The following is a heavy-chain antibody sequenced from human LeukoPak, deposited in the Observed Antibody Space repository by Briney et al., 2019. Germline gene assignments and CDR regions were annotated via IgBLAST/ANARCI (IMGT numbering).Heavy chain of an antibody. V-gene: IGHV3-48*01. D-gene: IGHD3-3*01. CDR1: GFTFSSYS. J-gene: IGHJ4*02. Sequence: GGSLRLSCAASGFTFSSYSMNWVRQAPGKGLEWVSYISSSSSTIYYADSVKGRFTISRDNAKNSLYLQMNSLRAEDTAVYYCARVVHDFWSGYPYYFDYWGQGTLVTVSS. CDR3: ARVVHDFWSGYPYYFDY. CDR2: ISSSSSTI.